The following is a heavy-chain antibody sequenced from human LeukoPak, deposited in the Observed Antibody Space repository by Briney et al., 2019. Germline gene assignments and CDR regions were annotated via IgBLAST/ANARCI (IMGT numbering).Heavy chain of an antibody. Sequence: GGSLRLSCAASGFTFSSYAMSWVRQAPGKGLEWVSAISGSGGSTYYADSVKGRFTISKDNAKNSLYLQMNSLRAEDTAVYYCARAGGSTVSHSDYWGQGTLVTVSS. D-gene: IGHD4-17*01. CDR3: ARAGGSTVSHSDY. J-gene: IGHJ4*02. V-gene: IGHV3-23*01. CDR2: ISGSGGST. CDR1: GFTFSSYA.